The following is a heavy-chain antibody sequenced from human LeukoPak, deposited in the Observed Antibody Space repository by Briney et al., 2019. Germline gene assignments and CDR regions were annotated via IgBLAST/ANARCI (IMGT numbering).Heavy chain of an antibody. J-gene: IGHJ5*02. CDR1: GGTFSSYA. V-gene: IGHV1-69*13. Sequence: ASVKVSCKASGGTFSSYAISWVRQAPGQGLEWMGGIIPIFGTANYAQKFQGRVTITADESTSTAYMELSSLRSEDTAVYYCARGGEYYDILTGYYPPDYNWFDPWGQGTLVTVSS. CDR3: ARGGEYYDILTGYYPPDYNWFDP. D-gene: IGHD3-9*01. CDR2: IIPIFGTA.